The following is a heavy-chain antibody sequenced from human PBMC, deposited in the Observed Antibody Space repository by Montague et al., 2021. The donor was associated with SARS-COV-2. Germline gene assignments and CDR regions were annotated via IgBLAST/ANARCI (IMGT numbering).Heavy chain of an antibody. CDR1: GFTLSSHW. CDR2: INSDGRNL. V-gene: IGHV3-74*01. Sequence: LRLSCAASGFTLSSHWMHWVRQAPGEGLVWVSRINSDGRNLGYXDSVKGRFTISRDNAQNTLYLQMNSLRAEDTAVYYCARDRVVGVTTNTLDIWGQGTMVTVSS. D-gene: IGHD3-22*01. J-gene: IGHJ3*02. CDR3: ARDRVVGVTTNTLDI.